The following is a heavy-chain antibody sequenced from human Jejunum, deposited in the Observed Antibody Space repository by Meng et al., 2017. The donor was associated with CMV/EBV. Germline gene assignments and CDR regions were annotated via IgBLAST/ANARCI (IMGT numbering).Heavy chain of an antibody. V-gene: IGHV3-48*03. CDR3: VRDSRGSSYLTYFYYAMDV. CDR2: ISSSGATT. Sequence: YDMNWVRQAPGKGLEWISYISSSGATTHYADSVKGRFTISKDDANNALYLQMSSLRAEDTAVYYCVRDSRGSSYLTYFYYAMDVWGQGTTVTVSS. D-gene: IGHD3-9*01. CDR1: YD. J-gene: IGHJ6*02.